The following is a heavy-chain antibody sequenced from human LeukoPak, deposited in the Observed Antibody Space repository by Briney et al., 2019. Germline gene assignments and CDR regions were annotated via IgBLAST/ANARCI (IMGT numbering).Heavy chain of an antibody. Sequence: GGSLRLSCAASGFTFSNSWMHWVRQAPGKGLVWVSRINSDGSTTNYADSVKGRFTISRDNAKNTLYLQMNSLRAEDTAVYYCARDLGQYYDTSDNWFDPWGQGTLVTVSS. J-gene: IGHJ5*02. V-gene: IGHV3-74*01. CDR1: GFTFSNSW. CDR3: ARDLGQYYDTSDNWFDP. CDR2: INSDGSTT. D-gene: IGHD3-22*01.